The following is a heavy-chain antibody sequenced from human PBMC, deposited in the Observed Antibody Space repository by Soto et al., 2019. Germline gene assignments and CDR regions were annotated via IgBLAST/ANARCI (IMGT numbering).Heavy chain of an antibody. V-gene: IGHV3-23*01. Sequence: EVQPLESGGGLVQPGGSPRLSCAASGFTFSSYAMSWVRQAPGKGLEWVSASSGSGGSTYYADSVKDRFTISSDHSTNTLYLQMNSLRAEDTAVYYCAKEDITMVRGPPGYWGQGTLVTVSS. J-gene: IGHJ4*02. CDR3: AKEDITMVRGPPGY. CDR1: GFTFSSYA. CDR2: SSGSGGST. D-gene: IGHD3-10*01.